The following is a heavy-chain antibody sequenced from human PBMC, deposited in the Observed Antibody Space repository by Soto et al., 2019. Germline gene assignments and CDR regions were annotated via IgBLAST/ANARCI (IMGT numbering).Heavy chain of an antibody. D-gene: IGHD1-1*01. CDR1: GDSVSSNGAA. CDR2: TYYRSQWYN. V-gene: IGHV6-1*01. Sequence: PSPTLSLDCDISGDSVSSNGAAWNWIRQSPARGLEWLGRTYYRSQWYNDYAVSVRDRITINPETSKNQFSLHLKSVTPDDTAVHCRVTGSAGSRGNSLDPWGQGTQVTVYS. CDR3: VTGSAGSRGNSLDP. J-gene: IGHJ5*02.